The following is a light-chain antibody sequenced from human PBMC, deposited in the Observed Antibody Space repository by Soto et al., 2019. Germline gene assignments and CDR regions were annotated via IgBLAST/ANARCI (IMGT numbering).Light chain of an antibody. CDR2: GAH. CDR1: QSIRSHY. Sequence: EIVLTQSPGTLSLSPGERATLSCRASQSIRSHYLAWYQQKPGQAPRLLISGAHNRAPGIPDRFSGSESGTDFTLRISRLEPEDFAVYYCQQRSNWGTFGQGTKVDIK. V-gene: IGKV3D-20*02. CDR3: QQRSNWGT. J-gene: IGKJ1*01.